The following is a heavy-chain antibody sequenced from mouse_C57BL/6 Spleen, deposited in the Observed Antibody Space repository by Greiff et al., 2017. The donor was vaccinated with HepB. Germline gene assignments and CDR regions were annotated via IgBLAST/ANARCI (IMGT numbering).Heavy chain of an antibody. D-gene: IGHD2-10*01. V-gene: IGHV1-55*01. Sequence: VQLQQPGAELVKPGASVKMSCKASGYTFTSYWITWVKQRPGQGLEWIGDIYPGSGSTNYNEKFKSKATLTVDTSSSTAYMQLSSLTSEDSAVYDCARTYYGNYGDNWYFDVWGTGTTVTVSS. CDR3: ARTYYGNYGDNWYFDV. CDR1: GYTFTSYW. J-gene: IGHJ1*03. CDR2: IYPGSGST.